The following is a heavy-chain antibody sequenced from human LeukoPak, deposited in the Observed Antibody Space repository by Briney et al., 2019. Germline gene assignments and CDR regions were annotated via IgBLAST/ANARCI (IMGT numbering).Heavy chain of an antibody. CDR3: AKDQGIAARPQPSDY. D-gene: IGHD6-6*01. Sequence: PGGSLRLSCAASGFTFSSYWMNWVRQAPGKGLEWVAVISYDGSNKYYADSVKGRFTISRDNSKNTLYLQMNSLRAEDTAVYYCAKDQGIAARPQPSDYWGQGTLVTVSS. J-gene: IGHJ4*02. V-gene: IGHV3-30*18. CDR2: ISYDGSNK. CDR1: GFTFSSYW.